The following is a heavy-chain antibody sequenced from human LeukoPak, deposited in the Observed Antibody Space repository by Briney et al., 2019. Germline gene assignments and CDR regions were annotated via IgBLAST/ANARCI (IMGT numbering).Heavy chain of an antibody. CDR3: ARVSEDYSNYVSDY. V-gene: IGHV4-39*01. CDR1: GGSISSSSYY. D-gene: IGHD4-11*01. Sequence: SETLSLTCTVSGGSISSSSYYWGWIRQPPGKGLEWIGSIYYSGSTYYNPSLKSRVTISVDTSKNQFSLKLSSVTAADTAVYYCARVSEDYSNYVSDYWGQGTLVTVSS. J-gene: IGHJ4*02. CDR2: IYYSGST.